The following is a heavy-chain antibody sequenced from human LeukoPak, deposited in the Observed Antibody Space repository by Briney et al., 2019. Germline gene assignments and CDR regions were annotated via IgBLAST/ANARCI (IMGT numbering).Heavy chain of an antibody. D-gene: IGHD5-18*01. CDR2: IWYDGSNK. J-gene: IGHJ4*02. Sequence: PGRSLRLSCAASGFTFSSYGMHWVRQAPGKGLEWVAVIWYDGSNKYYADSVKGRFTISRDNSKNTLYLQMNSLRAEDTAVYYCARDVRRSYGEYFDYWGQGTLVTVSS. V-gene: IGHV3-33*01. CDR1: GFTFSSYG. CDR3: ARDVRRSYGEYFDY.